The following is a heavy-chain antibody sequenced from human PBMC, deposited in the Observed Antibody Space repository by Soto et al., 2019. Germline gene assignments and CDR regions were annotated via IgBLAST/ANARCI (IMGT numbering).Heavy chain of an antibody. D-gene: IGHD6-19*01. CDR1: GYTFTSYV. CDR3: ARAVAGPLFSDD. Sequence: QVQLVQSGAEVKKPGASVKVSCKASGYTFTSYVISWVRQATGQGLEWMGWISAYNGNTNYAQKLQGRLTITTDTSTSTAYMELWSLRYDDTAVYYCARAVAGPLFSDDWGHGTLVTVAS. V-gene: IGHV1-18*01. J-gene: IGHJ4*01. CDR2: ISAYNGNT.